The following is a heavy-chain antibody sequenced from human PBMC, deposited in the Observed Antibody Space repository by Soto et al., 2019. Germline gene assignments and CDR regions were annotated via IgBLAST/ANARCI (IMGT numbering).Heavy chain of an antibody. V-gene: IGHV3-23*01. CDR2: ISGGGDST. CDR3: SKCDGYGDQ. Sequence: EVQLLESGGGLVQPGGSLRLSCAASGFTFSTNSMTWVRQAPGKGLEWVCGISGGGDSTHYADSVKGRFTISRDNSKNMVYLQMNSLTADDTAVYFCSKCDGYGDQWGQGTLVTVSS. CDR1: GFTFSTNS. J-gene: IGHJ5*02. D-gene: IGHD5-12*01.